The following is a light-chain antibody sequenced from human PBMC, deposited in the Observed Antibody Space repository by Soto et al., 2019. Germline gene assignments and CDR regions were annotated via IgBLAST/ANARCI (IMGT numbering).Light chain of an antibody. V-gene: IGKV3-15*01. CDR3: QQYDKWPIT. CDR1: QSISSS. CDR2: GAS. J-gene: IGKJ5*01. Sequence: EKVMRQSPVTLSMSPGERATLSCRASQSISSSLAWYQQKPGQAPRLLIYGASARATGVPDRVSGRGSGTEFTLTISSLQSEDFAVYSCQQYDKWPITFGQGTRLEIK.